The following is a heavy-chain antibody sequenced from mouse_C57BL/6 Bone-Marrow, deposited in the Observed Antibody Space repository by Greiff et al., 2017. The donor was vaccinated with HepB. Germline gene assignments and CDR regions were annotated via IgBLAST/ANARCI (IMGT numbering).Heavy chain of an antibody. CDR1: GFTFSSYG. CDR2: ISSGGSYT. CDR3: ARQTTVVAYYAMDY. D-gene: IGHD1-1*01. V-gene: IGHV5-6*01. J-gene: IGHJ4*01. Sequence: EVMLVESGGDLVKPGGSLKLSCAASGFTFSSYGMSWVRQTPDKRLEWVATISSGGSYTYYPDSVKGRFTICRDNAKNTLYLHMSSLKSEDTAMYYCARQTTVVAYYAMDYWGQGTSVTVSS.